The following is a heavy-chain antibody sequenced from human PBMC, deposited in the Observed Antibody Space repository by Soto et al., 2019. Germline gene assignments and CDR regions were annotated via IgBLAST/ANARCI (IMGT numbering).Heavy chain of an antibody. Sequence: GESLKISCAASGFTVSSNYMSWVRQAPGKGLEWVSVIYSGGSTYYADSVKGRFTISRDNSKNTLYLQMNSLRAEDTAVYYCARDSPLSSYADYYYYYGMDVWGQGTTVTVSS. CDR2: IYSGGST. CDR3: ARDSPLSSYADYYYYYGMDV. V-gene: IGHV3-53*01. CDR1: GFTVSSNY. D-gene: IGHD6-6*01. J-gene: IGHJ6*02.